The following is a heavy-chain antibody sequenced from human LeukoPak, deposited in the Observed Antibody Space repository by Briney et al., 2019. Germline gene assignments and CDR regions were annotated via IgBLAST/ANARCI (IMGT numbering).Heavy chain of an antibody. CDR3: ARAYYGSGTSHFDS. Sequence: GGSLRLSXAASGFSFSIYSMNWVRQAPGKGLEWVSSISSSSSYIYYADSVKGRFTISRDNAKNSLYLQMDSLRAEDKAVYYCARAYYGSGTSHFDSWGQGTLVTVSS. D-gene: IGHD3-10*01. J-gene: IGHJ4*02. CDR1: GFSFSIYS. CDR2: ISSSSSYI. V-gene: IGHV3-21*01.